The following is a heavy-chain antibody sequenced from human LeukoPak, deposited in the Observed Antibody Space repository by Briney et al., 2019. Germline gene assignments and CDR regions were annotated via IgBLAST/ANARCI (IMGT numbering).Heavy chain of an antibody. CDR3: ARGSLRERSWYFWFDP. D-gene: IGHD6-13*01. CDR1: SGSISSYY. V-gene: IGHV4-59*12. CDR2: IYYSGST. J-gene: IGHJ5*02. Sequence: PSETLSLTCTVSSGSISSYYWSWIRQPPGKGLEWIGYIYYSGSTNYNPSLKSRVTISVDTSKNQFSLKLSSVTAADTAVYYCARGSLRERSWYFWFDPWAREPWSPSPQ.